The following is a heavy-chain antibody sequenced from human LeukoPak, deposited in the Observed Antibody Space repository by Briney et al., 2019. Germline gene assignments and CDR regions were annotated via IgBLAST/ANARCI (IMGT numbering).Heavy chain of an antibody. D-gene: IGHD5-12*01. CDR2: INSDGSNT. CDR1: GFAFSDYW. CDR3: ASGYARSARHQSDF. V-gene: IGHV3-74*01. Sequence: GGSLRLSCVVSGFAFSDYWMHWVRQAPGKGLVWVSRINSDGSNTNYAGSVKGRFTISRDNARNTLYLQMNSLRVEDTAVYYCASGYARSARHQSDFWGQGTVVTVSS. J-gene: IGHJ4*02.